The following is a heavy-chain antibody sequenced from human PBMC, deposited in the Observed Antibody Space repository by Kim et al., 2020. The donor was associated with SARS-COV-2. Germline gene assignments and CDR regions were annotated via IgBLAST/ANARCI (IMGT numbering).Heavy chain of an antibody. CDR2: ISYDGSNK. CDR3: ATASGIAAAGYPYYYYGMDV. Sequence: GGSLRLSCAASGFTFSSYAMHWVRQAPGKGLEWVAVISYDGSNKYYADSVKGRFTISRDNSKNTLYLQMNSLRAEDTAVYYCATASGIAAAGYPYYYYGMDVWGQGTTVTVSS. D-gene: IGHD6-13*01. J-gene: IGHJ6*02. V-gene: IGHV3-30-3*01. CDR1: GFTFSSYA.